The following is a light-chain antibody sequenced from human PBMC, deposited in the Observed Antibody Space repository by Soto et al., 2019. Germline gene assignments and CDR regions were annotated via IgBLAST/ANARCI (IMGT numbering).Light chain of an antibody. CDR2: EDN. CDR3: CSYARTSTYV. Sequence: QSALTQPASVSGSPGQSITISCTGTSSDVGSYNLVSWYQQHPGKAPKLMIYEDNKRLSGVSNRFSVSKSGYTASLTISGLQAEDEADYYCCSYARTSTYVFGSGTKVTVL. J-gene: IGLJ1*01. V-gene: IGLV2-23*01. CDR1: SSDVGSYNL.